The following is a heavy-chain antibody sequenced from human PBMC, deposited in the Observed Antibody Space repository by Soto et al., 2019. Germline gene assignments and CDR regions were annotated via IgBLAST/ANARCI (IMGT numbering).Heavy chain of an antibody. J-gene: IGHJ4*02. CDR2: IYGDDNR. CDR3: AHRLPRGSGLLYFDF. CDR1: GFSLTTNEVG. D-gene: IGHD2-21*01. Sequence: SGPTLVNPTQTLPLTRSFSGFSLTTNEVGVGWIRQPPGKALEWLAVIYGDDNRLYNPSLKNRVTIMKDTSKNHVVLIMTYMDPMDTGTYYCAHRLPRGSGLLYFDFWGQGIVVTVSS. V-gene: IGHV2-5*02.